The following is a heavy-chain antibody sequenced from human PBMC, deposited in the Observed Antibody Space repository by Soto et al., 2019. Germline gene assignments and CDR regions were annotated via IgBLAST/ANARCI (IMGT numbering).Heavy chain of an antibody. CDR3: AKVMGCSTTSCYTGGYFDY. CDR2: ISGSGGST. J-gene: IGHJ4*02. D-gene: IGHD2-2*02. CDR1: GFTFSTYA. V-gene: IGHV3-23*01. Sequence: GGSLRLSCAASGFTFSTYAMSWVRQAPGKGLEWVSSISGSGGSTYYADSVKGRFTISRDNSKNTLYLQMNSLRAEDTAVYYCAKVMGCSTTSCYTGGYFDYWGQETLVTVSS.